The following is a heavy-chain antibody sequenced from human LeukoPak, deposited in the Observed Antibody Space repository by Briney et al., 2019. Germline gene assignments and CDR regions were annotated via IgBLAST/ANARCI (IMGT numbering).Heavy chain of an antibody. CDR3: AKGPPRVYEPPYY. CDR2: ISGSGGST. CDR1: GFTLSNYW. V-gene: IGHV3-23*01. Sequence: GGSLRLSCAASGFTLSNYWMIWVRQAPGKGLEWVSAISGSGGSTYYADSVKGRFTISRDNSKNTLYLQMNSLRAEDTAVYYCAKGPPRVYEPPYYWGQGTLVTVSS. D-gene: IGHD5/OR15-5a*01. J-gene: IGHJ4*02.